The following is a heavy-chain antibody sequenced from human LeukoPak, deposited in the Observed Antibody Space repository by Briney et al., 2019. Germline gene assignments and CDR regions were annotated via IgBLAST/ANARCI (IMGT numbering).Heavy chain of an antibody. V-gene: IGHV5-51*01. J-gene: IGHJ4*02. Sequence: GESLKIPCKGSGYKFTSYWIGWVRQMPGKGLDWMGIIYPGDSDTRYSPSFQGQVTISADKSISTAYLQWSSLKASDTAMYYCARALRYFDWLEDWGQGTLATVSS. CDR2: IYPGDSDT. CDR3: ARALRYFDWLED. D-gene: IGHD3-9*01. CDR1: GYKFTSYW.